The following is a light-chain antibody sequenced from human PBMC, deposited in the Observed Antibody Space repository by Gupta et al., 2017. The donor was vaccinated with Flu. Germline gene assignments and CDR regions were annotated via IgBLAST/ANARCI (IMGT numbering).Light chain of an antibody. J-gene: IGKJ2*01. CDR1: QSLVHGDGNTY. Sequence: AALTHFPPSLAFTLGQPASISCRSSQSLVHGDGNTYFNWLRRRPGQPPRRLNYRVSDRDSGVPDRFTGSWSGSDFTLKISRVEAEDGGQVDYYMKGTHRPYTCGQGTKLE. V-gene: IGKV2-30*02. CDR3: MKGTHRPYT. CDR2: RVS.